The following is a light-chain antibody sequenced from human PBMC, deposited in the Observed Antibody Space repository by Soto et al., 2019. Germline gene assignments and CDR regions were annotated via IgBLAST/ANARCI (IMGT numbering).Light chain of an antibody. CDR1: QSLIYSDGNTY. Sequence: DVVMTQSPLSLPVTLGQPASISCRSSQSLIYSDGNTYLNWFQQRPGQSPRRLIYNVSNRDSGVPDRFSGSGSGTDFTPKISRVEAEDVGVYYCMQGTHWPLTFGGGTKVEIK. J-gene: IGKJ4*01. V-gene: IGKV2-30*01. CDR2: NVS. CDR3: MQGTHWPLT.